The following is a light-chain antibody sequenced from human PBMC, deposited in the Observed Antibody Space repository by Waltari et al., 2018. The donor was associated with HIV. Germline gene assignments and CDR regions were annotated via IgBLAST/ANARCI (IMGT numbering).Light chain of an antibody. Sequence: VLTQSPSASASLGASVRLTCSLSDRHNTYAIAWHQLHPEMGPRFLMSVYTNGSHKKGDGISDRFSGSSFGAERYLAISNLQSEDEADYFCQTWDIGIVVFGGGTRLSVL. CDR1: DRHNTYA. J-gene: IGLJ2*01. CDR3: QTWDIGIVV. V-gene: IGLV4-69*01. CDR2: VYTNGSH.